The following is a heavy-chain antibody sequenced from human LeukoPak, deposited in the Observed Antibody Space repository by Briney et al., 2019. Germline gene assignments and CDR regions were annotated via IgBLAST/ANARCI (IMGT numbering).Heavy chain of an antibody. CDR3: ARGRYCSSTSCPLFDY. CDR2: IKQDGSEK. J-gene: IGHJ4*02. Sequence: GESLRLSCAASGFIFTNYWMSWVRQAPGKGLEWVANIKQDGSEKYYVDSVKGRFTISRDNAKNSLYLQMNSLRAEDTAVYYCARGRYCSSTSCPLFDYWGQGTLVTVSS. D-gene: IGHD2-2*01. V-gene: IGHV3-7*04. CDR1: GFIFTNYW.